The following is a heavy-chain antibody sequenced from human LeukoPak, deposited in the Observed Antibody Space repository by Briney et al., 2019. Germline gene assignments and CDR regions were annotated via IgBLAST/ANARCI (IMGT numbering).Heavy chain of an antibody. V-gene: IGHV4-31*03. J-gene: IGHJ1*01. CDR3: ASVSYDTSLQH. Sequence: KTSETLSLTCTVSGGSISSGGYFWSWIRQHPGKGLEWIGYIYYSGSTYYNPSLKGRVTISVDTSRNQFSLRLSPVTAADTAIYYCASVSYDTSLQHWGQGTLVTVSS. CDR2: IYYSGST. D-gene: IGHD3-22*01. CDR1: GGSISSGGYF.